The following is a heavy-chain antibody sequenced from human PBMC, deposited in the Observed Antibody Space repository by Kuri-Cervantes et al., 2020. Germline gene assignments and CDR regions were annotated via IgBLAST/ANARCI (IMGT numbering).Heavy chain of an antibody. V-gene: IGHV4-38-2*02. D-gene: IGHD3-22*01. CDR1: GYSISSGYY. CDR2: IYHSGST. CDR3: ASEGRYYDSSGYL. Sequence: ESLKISCTVSGYSISSGYYWGWIRQPPGKGLEWIGSIYHSGSTYYNPSLKSRVTISVGTSKNQFSLKLSSVTAADTAVYYCASEGRYYDSSGYLWGRGTLVTVSS. J-gene: IGHJ2*01.